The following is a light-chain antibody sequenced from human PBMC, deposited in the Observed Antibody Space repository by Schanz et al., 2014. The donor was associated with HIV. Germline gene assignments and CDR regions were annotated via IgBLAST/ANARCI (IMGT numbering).Light chain of an antibody. CDR2: GAS. CDR3: LQYHAFPWT. Sequence: DIQMTQSPSPLSASVGDRVTITCRASQDIRDDLGWYQQKPGRAPKRLIYGASSLQSGVPSRFSASGSETEFTLTISSLKPDDYATYYCLQYHAFPWTFGQGTNVDVK. CDR1: QDIRDD. J-gene: IGKJ1*01. V-gene: IGKV1-17*01.